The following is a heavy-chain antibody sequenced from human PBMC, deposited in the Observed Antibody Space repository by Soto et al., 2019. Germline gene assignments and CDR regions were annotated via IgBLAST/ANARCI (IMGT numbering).Heavy chain of an antibody. CDR3: ARGEITIFLLGYYYYMDV. CDR2: MNPNSGNT. J-gene: IGHJ6*03. D-gene: IGHD3-3*01. CDR1: GYTFTSYD. V-gene: IGHV1-8*01. Sequence: QVQLVQSGAEVKKPGASVKVSCKASGYTFTSYDINWVRQATGQGLEWMGWMNPNSGNTGYAQKFHGRVTMTRNTSISTAYMELSSLRSEDTAVYYCARGEITIFLLGYYYYMDVWGKGTTVTVSS.